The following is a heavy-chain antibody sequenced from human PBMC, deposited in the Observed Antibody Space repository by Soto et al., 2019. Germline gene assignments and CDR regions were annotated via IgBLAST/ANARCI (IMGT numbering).Heavy chain of an antibody. Sequence: QVQLVESGGGVVQPGRSLRLSCAASGFTFSNYGMHWVRQAPGKGLEWVAVISYDGSNKYYPDSVKGRFTISRDNSKNTLYLQMNSLRTEDTAVYYCANGGEDTAMVIRYYYYGMDVWGQGTTVTVSS. CDR1: GFTFSNYG. V-gene: IGHV3-30*18. D-gene: IGHD5-18*01. CDR3: ANGGEDTAMVIRYYYYGMDV. J-gene: IGHJ6*02. CDR2: ISYDGSNK.